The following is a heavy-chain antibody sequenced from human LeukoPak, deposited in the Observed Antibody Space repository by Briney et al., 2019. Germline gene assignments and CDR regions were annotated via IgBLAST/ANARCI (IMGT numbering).Heavy chain of an antibody. CDR3: ARDLGGSWSYFDY. J-gene: IGHJ4*02. D-gene: IGHD6-13*01. CDR2: VNPNSGNT. CDR1: GYTFTNYD. V-gene: IGHV1-8*01. Sequence: ASVKVSCKSSGYTFTNYDIHWVRQATGQGLEWMGWVNPNSGNTGYVQKFQGRVSMTRNTSISTAYMELRSLRSDDTAVYYCARDLGGSWSYFDYWGQGTLVTVSS.